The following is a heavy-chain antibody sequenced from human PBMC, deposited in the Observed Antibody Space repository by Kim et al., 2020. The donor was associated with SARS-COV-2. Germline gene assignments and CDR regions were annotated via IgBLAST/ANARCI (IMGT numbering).Heavy chain of an antibody. V-gene: IGHV3-64*05. D-gene: IGHD1-1*01. CDR2: GST. CDR3: VYQASGIVY. J-gene: IGHJ4*02. Sequence: GSTYYADSARGRFTISRDNSRNTLFVQMTSLRTEDTAVYSCVYQASGIVYWGKGTLVTISS.